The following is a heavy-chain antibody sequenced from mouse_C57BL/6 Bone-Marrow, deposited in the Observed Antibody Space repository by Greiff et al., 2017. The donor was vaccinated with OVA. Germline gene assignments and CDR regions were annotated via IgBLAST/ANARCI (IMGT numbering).Heavy chain of an antibody. CDR3: TRGGTTVVAESYFDY. Sequence: QVQLKESGAELVRPGASVTLSCKASGYTFTDYEMHWVKQTPVHGLEWIGAIDPETGGTAYNQKFKGKAILTADKSSSTAYMELRSLTSEDSAVYYCTRGGTTVVAESYFDYWGQGTTLTVSS. D-gene: IGHD1-1*01. V-gene: IGHV1-15*01. CDR2: IDPETGGT. CDR1: GYTFTDYE. J-gene: IGHJ2*01.